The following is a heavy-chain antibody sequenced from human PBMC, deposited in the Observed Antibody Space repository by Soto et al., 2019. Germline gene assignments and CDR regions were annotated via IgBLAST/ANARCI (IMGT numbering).Heavy chain of an antibody. V-gene: IGHV3-23*01. Sequence: GGSLRLSFAACGYTFSSYAMSWVRQAPGKGLEWVSAISGSGGSTYYADSVKGRFTISRDNSKNTLYLQMNSLRAEDTAVYYCAKKEAVVSQESDYWGQGTLVTVSS. D-gene: IGHD6-19*01. CDR1: GYTFSSYA. CDR2: ISGSGGST. J-gene: IGHJ4*02. CDR3: AKKEAVVSQESDY.